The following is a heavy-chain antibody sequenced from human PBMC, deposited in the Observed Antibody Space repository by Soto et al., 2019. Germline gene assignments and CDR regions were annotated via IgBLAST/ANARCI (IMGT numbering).Heavy chain of an antibody. CDR1: GFTFTRYS. Sequence: EVQLVESGGGLAKPGGSLRLSCAASGFTFTRYSMNWVRQAPGKGLAWVSSISSTTNYIYYADSMKGRFTVSRDNAKNSVYLEMNSLSAEDTAVYYCARESEDLTSNFDYWGQGTLVTVSS. V-gene: IGHV3-21*01. J-gene: IGHJ4*02. CDR2: ISSTTNYI. CDR3: ARESEDLTSNFDY.